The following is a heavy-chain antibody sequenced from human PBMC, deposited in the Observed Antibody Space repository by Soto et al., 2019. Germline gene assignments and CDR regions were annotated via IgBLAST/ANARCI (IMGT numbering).Heavy chain of an antibody. CDR3: ARVSGYNVIDY. CDR1: GYTFTSYG. Sequence: ASVKVSCKASGYTFTSYGLSWVRQAPGPRLEWMGWINAGNGNTKYSQKFQGRVTITRDTSASTAYMELSSLRSEDTAVYYCARVSGYNVIDYWGQGTLVTVSS. CDR2: INAGNGNT. D-gene: IGHD5-12*01. V-gene: IGHV1-3*01. J-gene: IGHJ4*02.